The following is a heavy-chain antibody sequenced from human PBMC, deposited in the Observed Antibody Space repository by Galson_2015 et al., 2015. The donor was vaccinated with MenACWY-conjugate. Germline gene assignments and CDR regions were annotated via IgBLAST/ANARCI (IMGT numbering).Heavy chain of an antibody. CDR3: TWSQTYGGRYFDH. V-gene: IGHV3-15*07. D-gene: IGHD3-3*01. Sequence: SLRLSCATSGFDFTYAWMNWVRQAPGKGLEWVGRIKSKAGGETRDYAAPVKGRFTISRDDSKNTVALQMNSLTTEDTAVFYCTWSQTYGGRYFDHWGQGTLITVSS. J-gene: IGHJ4*02. CDR1: GFDFTYAW. CDR2: IKSKAGGETR.